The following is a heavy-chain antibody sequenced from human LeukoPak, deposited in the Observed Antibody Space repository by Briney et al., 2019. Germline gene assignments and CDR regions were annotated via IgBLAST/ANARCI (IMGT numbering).Heavy chain of an antibody. CDR2: IIPIFGTA. D-gene: IGHD2-2*01. J-gene: IGHJ4*02. CDR3: ARDLDCSSTSCYRGVFDY. V-gene: IGHV1-69*05. Sequence: SVKVSCKASGGTFSSYAISWVRQAPGQGLEWMGGIIPIFGTANYAQKFQGRVTMTRDTSTSTVYMELSSLRSEDTAVYYCARDLDCSSTSCYRGVFDYWGQGTLVTVSS. CDR1: GGTFSSYA.